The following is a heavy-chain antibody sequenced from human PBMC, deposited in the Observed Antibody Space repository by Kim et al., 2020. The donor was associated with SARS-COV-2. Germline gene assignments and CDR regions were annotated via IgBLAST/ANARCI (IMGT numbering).Heavy chain of an antibody. J-gene: IGHJ2*01. CDR1: GYTFTGYY. V-gene: IGHV1-2*02. D-gene: IGHD5-18*01. CDR3: AARTTAMGLYWYFDL. Sequence: ASVKVSCKASGYTFTGYYMHWVRQAPGQGLEWMGWINPNSGGTNYAQKFQGRVTMTRDTSISTAYMELSRLRSDDTAVYYCAARTTAMGLYWYFDLWGRGTLVTVSS. CDR2: INPNSGGT.